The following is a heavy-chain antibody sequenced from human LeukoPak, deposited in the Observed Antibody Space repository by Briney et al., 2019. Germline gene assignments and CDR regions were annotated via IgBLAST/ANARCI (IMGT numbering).Heavy chain of an antibody. D-gene: IGHD6-13*01. CDR3: ASERGIAAAGTGTYFDY. CDR2: IIPIFGTA. Sequence: SVKVSCKTSGGTFNIFGITWVRRAPGQGLEWMGGIIPIFGTANYAQKFQGRVTITADESTSTAYMELSSLRSEDTAVYYCASERGIAAAGTGTYFDYWGQGTLVTVSS. CDR1: GGTFNIFG. V-gene: IGHV1-69*13. J-gene: IGHJ4*02.